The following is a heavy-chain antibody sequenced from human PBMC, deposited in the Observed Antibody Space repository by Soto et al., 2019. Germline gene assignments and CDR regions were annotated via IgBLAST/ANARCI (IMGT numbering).Heavy chain of an antibody. V-gene: IGHV3-7*03. CDR3: VRDQLILPADHFYYGVDV. CDR1: GFSFSTYW. J-gene: IGHJ6*02. Sequence: EVQLVESGGGSVQPGESLRLSCLASGFSFSTYWMSWVRQAPGKGLEWVARIKQDGGEKYYVDSVKGRFTVSRDNAKSSLYLQLHTLSADDAGIYYCVRDQLILPADHFYYGVDVWGQGTTVTVSS. CDR2: IKQDGGEK.